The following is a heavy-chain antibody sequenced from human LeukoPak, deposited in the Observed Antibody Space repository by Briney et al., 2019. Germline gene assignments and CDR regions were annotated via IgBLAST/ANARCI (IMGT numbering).Heavy chain of an antibody. CDR2: ISGSGGST. CDR1: GFRFSSYA. CDR3: AREKDYYGSGSCYAFDY. V-gene: IGHV3-23*01. Sequence: PGGSLRLSCAASGFRFSSYAMSWVRQAPGKGLEWVSGISGSGGSTYYADSVKGRFTISRDNAKNSLYLQMNSLRAEDTAVYYCAREKDYYGSGSCYAFDYWGQGTLVTVSS. J-gene: IGHJ4*02. D-gene: IGHD3-10*01.